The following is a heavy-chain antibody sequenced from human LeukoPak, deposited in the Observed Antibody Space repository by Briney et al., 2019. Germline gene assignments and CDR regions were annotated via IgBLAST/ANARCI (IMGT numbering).Heavy chain of an antibody. Sequence: GGSLDLSCVASGFTFSHYWMTWSRRAPGKGLEWVANLNQDGSIQAYGDSVRGRFTISRDNAKNSVYIQMNSLRVEETVMYFCARDHNVADVWGRGTKVTVSS. D-gene: IGHD2-8*01. CDR1: GFTFSHYW. CDR3: ARDHNVADV. CDR2: LNQDGSIQ. V-gene: IGHV3-7*01. J-gene: IGHJ3*01.